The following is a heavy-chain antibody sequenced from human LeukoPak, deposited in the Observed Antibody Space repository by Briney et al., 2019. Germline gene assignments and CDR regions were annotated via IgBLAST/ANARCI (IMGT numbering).Heavy chain of an antibody. Sequence: GGSLRPSCAASGFTFSSYGMHWVRQAPGKGLEWVAVIWYDGSNKYYADSVKGRFTISRDNSKNTLYLQMNSLRAEDTAVYYCARALNYYYDSSGYCLDYWGQGTLVTVSS. J-gene: IGHJ4*02. V-gene: IGHV3-33*01. D-gene: IGHD3-22*01. CDR1: GFTFSSYG. CDR3: ARALNYYYDSSGYCLDY. CDR2: IWYDGSNK.